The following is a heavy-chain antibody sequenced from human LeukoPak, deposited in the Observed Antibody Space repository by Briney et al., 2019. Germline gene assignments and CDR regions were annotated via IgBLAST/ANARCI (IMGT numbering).Heavy chain of an antibody. J-gene: IGHJ4*02. Sequence: PSQTLSLTCTVSGGSISSGAYSWSWIRQPPGKGLEWSGYIYWGTYYNPSLKSRITISVDTSKNQFSLKLTSVTAADTAVYYCAREGSSGAFVYWGQGTLVTVSS. CDR2: IYWGT. V-gene: IGHV4-30-4*07. CDR3: AREGSSGAFVY. D-gene: IGHD3-22*01. CDR1: GGSISSGAYS.